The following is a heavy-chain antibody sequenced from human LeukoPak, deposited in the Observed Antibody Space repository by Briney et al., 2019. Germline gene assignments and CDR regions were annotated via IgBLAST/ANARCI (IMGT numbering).Heavy chain of an antibody. CDR2: IYYGGST. CDR3: ARVVDTAMAFDY. Sequence: SETLSLTCTVSGGSISSYYWSWIRLPPGKGLEWIGYIYYGGSTNYNPSLKSRVTISVDTSKNQFSLKLSSVTAADTAVYYCARVVDTAMAFDYWGQGTLVTVSS. D-gene: IGHD5-18*01. J-gene: IGHJ4*02. CDR1: GGSISSYY. V-gene: IGHV4-59*01.